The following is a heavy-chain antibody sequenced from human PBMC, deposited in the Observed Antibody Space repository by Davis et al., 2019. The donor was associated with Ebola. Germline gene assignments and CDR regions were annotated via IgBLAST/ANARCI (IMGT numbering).Heavy chain of an antibody. CDR1: GFTFSSYW. D-gene: IGHD3-3*01. Sequence: PGGSLRLSCAASGFTFSSYWMSWVRQAPGKGLEWVANIKQDGSEKYYVDSVKGRFTISRDNAKNSLYLQMNSLRAEDTAVYYCARVVKEYYDFWSGYYDYYYYGMDVWGQGTTVTVSS. J-gene: IGHJ6*02. CDR3: ARVVKEYYDFWSGYYDYYYYGMDV. V-gene: IGHV3-7*01. CDR2: IKQDGSEK.